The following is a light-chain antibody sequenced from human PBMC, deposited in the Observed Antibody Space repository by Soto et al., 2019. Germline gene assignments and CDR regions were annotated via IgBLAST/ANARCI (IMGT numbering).Light chain of an antibody. CDR2: GAS. V-gene: IGKV3-20*01. CDR1: QSVSSSY. J-gene: IGKJ3*01. CDR3: QQYGGSPLFS. Sequence: EIVLTQSPGTLSLSPGETATLSCRASQSVSSSYLAWYQQKPGQAPRHLIYGASSRATDIPTRFSGSGSGTDFTLTITGLEPEDFALYYCQQYGGSPLFSFGPGTKVDMK.